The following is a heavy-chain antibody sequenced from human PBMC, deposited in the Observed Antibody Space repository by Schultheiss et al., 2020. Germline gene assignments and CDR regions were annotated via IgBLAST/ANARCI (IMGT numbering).Heavy chain of an antibody. CDR2: IIPIFGTA. J-gene: IGHJ6*02. Sequence: SVKVSCKASGGTFSSYAISWVRQAPGQGLEWMGGIIPIFGTANYAQKFQGRVTITADKSTSTAYMELSSLRSEDTAVYYCARVRSSPDYYGMDVWGQGTTVTVSS. CDR3: ARVRSSPDYYGMDV. D-gene: IGHD6-13*01. V-gene: IGHV1-69*06. CDR1: GGTFSSYA.